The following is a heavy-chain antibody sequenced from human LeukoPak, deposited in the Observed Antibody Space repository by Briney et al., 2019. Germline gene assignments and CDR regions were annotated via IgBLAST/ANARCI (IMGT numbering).Heavy chain of an antibody. Sequence: GGSLRLSCAASGFTFSSYAMHWVRQAPGKGLEYVSAISSNGGSTYYANSVKGRFTVSRDNAKNTLYLQMNSLRAEDTAVYYCARARWYSSDYWGQGTLVTVSS. CDR3: ARARWYSSDY. CDR2: ISSNGGST. D-gene: IGHD5-24*01. CDR1: GFTFSSYA. V-gene: IGHV3-64*01. J-gene: IGHJ4*02.